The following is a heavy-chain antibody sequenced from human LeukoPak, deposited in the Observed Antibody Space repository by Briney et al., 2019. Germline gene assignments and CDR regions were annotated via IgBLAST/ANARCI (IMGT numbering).Heavy chain of an antibody. CDR1: GYTFTSYY. V-gene: IGHV1-46*01. J-gene: IGHJ5*02. Sequence: ASVKVSCKVSGYTFTSYYMHWVRQAPGQGLEWMGIINPSGGSTSYAQKFQGRVTMTRDMSTSTDYMELSSLRSEDTAVYYCARDNSVEDTAWWFDPWGQGTLATVSS. CDR2: INPSGGST. CDR3: ARDNSVEDTAWWFDP. D-gene: IGHD4-23*01.